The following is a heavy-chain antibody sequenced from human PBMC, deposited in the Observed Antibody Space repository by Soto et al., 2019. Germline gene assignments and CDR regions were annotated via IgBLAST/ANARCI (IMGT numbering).Heavy chain of an antibody. V-gene: IGHV4-39*01. J-gene: IGHJ5*02. D-gene: IGHD1-1*01. CDR3: GRHRRETVTYAQPLAP. CDR1: GASITSTSYF. CDR2: VSYGGVP. Sequence: QLQLQESGPGLVKPSETLSLTCAVSGASITSTSYFWGWVRQPPGKGLEWIGSVSYGGVPYHNPSLKSRATMSIDTSKSLLSLNLASVTVADTAVYYCGRHRRETVTYAQPLAPWGQGVLVTVSS.